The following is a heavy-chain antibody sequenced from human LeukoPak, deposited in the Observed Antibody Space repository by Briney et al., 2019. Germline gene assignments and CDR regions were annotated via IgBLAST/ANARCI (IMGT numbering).Heavy chain of an antibody. Sequence: KPSETLSLTCTVSGGSISSYYWRLIRQPAGKGLEWIGRIYTSGSTNYNPSLKSRVTMSVDTSKNQFSLKLSSVTAADTAVYYCARGDTRSWYYYNTPSYYFDYWGQGTLVTVSS. CDR3: ARGDTRSWYYYNTPSYYFDY. J-gene: IGHJ4*02. CDR2: IYTSGST. V-gene: IGHV4-4*07. CDR1: GGSISSYY. D-gene: IGHD6-13*01.